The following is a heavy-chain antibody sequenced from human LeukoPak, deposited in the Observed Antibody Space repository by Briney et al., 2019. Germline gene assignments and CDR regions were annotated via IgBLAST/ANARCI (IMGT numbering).Heavy chain of an antibody. D-gene: IGHD3-22*01. V-gene: IGHV1-3*01. CDR3: ARATRENYYDTGGWFDP. J-gene: IGHJ5*02. CDR1: GYTFTSYA. Sequence: ASVKVSCKASGYTFTSYAMHWVRQAPGQRLEWMGWINAGNGNTKYSQKFQGRVTITRDTSASTAYMELSSLRSEDTAVYYCARATRENYYDTGGWFDPWGQGTLVTVSS. CDR2: INAGNGNT.